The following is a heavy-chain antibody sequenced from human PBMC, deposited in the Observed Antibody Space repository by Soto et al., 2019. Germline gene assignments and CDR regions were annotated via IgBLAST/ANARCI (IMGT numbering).Heavy chain of an antibody. J-gene: IGHJ4*02. Sequence: EVQLLESGGGLVQPGGSLRLSCAASGFTFGSHAMIWVRQAPGKGLEWVSAISGSGGSAYYADSVKGRFTISRDNSINTLYLKMNSLTAEDTALYYFAKEPYSDFWSAYYYFYYWGQGTLVSVSS. CDR2: ISGSGGSA. CDR1: GFTFGSHA. V-gene: IGHV3-23*01. CDR3: AKEPYSDFWSAYYYFYY. D-gene: IGHD3-3*01.